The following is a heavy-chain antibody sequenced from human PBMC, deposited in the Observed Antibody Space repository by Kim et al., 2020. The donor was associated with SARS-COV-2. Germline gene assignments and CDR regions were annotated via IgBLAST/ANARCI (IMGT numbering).Heavy chain of an antibody. V-gene: IGHV1-8*01. CDR1: GYTFTSYD. J-gene: IGHJ4*02. CDR2: MNPNSGNT. Sequence: ASVKVSCKASGYTFTSYDINWVRQATGQGLEWMGWMNPNSGNTGYAQKFQGRVTMTRNTSISTAYMELSSLRSEDTAVYYCARVLLREQQLNYWGQGTLVTVSS. CDR3: ARVLLREQQLNY. D-gene: IGHD6-13*01.